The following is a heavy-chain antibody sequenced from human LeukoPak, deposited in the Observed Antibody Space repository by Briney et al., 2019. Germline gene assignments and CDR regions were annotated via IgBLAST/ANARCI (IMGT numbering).Heavy chain of an antibody. CDR2: MNPNSGNT. CDR3: ATRLLSSGWYEPHSSRFDY. Sequence: ASVKVSCKASGYTFTSYDINWVLHATGQGLEWMGWMNPNSGNTGYAQKFQGRVTMTRNTSISTAYMELSSLRSEDTAVYYCATRLLSSGWYEPHSSRFDYWGQGTLVTVSS. J-gene: IGHJ4*02. CDR1: GYTFTSYD. D-gene: IGHD6-19*01. V-gene: IGHV1-8*01.